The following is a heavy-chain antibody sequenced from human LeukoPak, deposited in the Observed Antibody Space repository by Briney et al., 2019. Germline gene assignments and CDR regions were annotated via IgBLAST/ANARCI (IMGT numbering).Heavy chain of an antibody. V-gene: IGHV3-9*01. CDR2: ISWNSGSI. J-gene: IGHJ3*02. D-gene: IGHD4/OR15-4a*01. Sequence: GGSLRLSCAASGFTFDDYAMHWVRQAPGKGLEWVSGISWNSGSIGYADSVKGRFTISRDNAKNSLYLQMNSLRAEDTAVYYCARVAPIPREVLDAFDIWGQGTMVTVSS. CDR1: GFTFDDYA. CDR3: ARVAPIPREVLDAFDI.